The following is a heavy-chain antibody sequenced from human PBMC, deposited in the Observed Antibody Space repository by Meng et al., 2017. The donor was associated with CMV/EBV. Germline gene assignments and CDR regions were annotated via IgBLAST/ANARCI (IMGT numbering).Heavy chain of an antibody. CDR1: GGSISSYY. J-gene: IGHJ4*02. CDR3: AREMPIAAAGCFDY. V-gene: IGHV4-4*07. D-gene: IGHD6-13*01. CDR2: IYTSGST. Sequence: QVQPQESGPGLVKPSETLSLTCTVSGGSISSYYWSWIRQPAGKGLEWIGRIYTSGSTNYNPSLKSRVTMSVDTSKNQFSLKLSSVTAADTAVYYCAREMPIAAAGCFDYWGQGTLVTVSS.